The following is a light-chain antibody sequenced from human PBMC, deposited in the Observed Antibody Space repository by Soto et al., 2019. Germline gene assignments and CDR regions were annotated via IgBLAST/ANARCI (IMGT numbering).Light chain of an antibody. CDR2: EGS. Sequence: QSVLTQPASVSGSPGQSITISCTGTSSDVGNYNLVSWYQQHPGKAPKLMIYEGSKRPSGVSNRFSGSKSGNTASLTISGLQAEDEADYYCCSFAGSSTYVVFGGGTKVT. V-gene: IGLV2-23*01. J-gene: IGLJ2*01. CDR1: SSDVGNYNL. CDR3: CSFAGSSTYVV.